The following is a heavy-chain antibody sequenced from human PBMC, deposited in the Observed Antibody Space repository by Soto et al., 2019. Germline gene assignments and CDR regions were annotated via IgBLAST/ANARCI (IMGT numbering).Heavy chain of an antibody. V-gene: IGHV4-59*08. CDR1: GGSISSYY. CDR2: IYYSGST. CDR3: ARGDYYYYYMDV. J-gene: IGHJ6*03. Sequence: SDTLSLTCTVSGGSISSYYWSWIRQPPRKGLEWIGYIYYSGSTNYNPSLKSRVTISVDTSKNQFSLKLSSVTAADTAVYYCARGDYYYYYMDVWGKGTTVTVSS.